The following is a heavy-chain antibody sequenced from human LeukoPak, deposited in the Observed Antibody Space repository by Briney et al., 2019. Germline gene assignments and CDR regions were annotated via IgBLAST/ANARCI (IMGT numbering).Heavy chain of an antibody. D-gene: IGHD4-17*01. V-gene: IGHV3-21*01. Sequence: GGSLRLSCAASGFTFSSYTMHWVRQAPGKGLEWVSSISSSSSYIYYADSVKGRFTNSRDNAKNSLYLQMNSLRAEDTAVYYCARDRTVTPYGYGMDVWGQGTTVTVSS. CDR3: ARDRTVTPYGYGMDV. J-gene: IGHJ6*02. CDR2: ISSSSSYI. CDR1: GFTFSSYT.